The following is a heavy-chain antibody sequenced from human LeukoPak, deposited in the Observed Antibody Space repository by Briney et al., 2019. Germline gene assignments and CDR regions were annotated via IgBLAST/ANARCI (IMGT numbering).Heavy chain of an antibody. J-gene: IGHJ3*02. Sequence: ASVKVSCKVSGYTFTTYGIGWVRQAPGQGLEWMGWTTGYNGNTNYAQKFQGRVTMTTDTSTSTAYMELRSLRSDDTALYYCARETGSTPDGLDIWGQGTMVTVSS. CDR2: TTGYNGNT. CDR3: ARETGSTPDGLDI. D-gene: IGHD2-2*01. V-gene: IGHV1-18*01. CDR1: GYTFTTYG.